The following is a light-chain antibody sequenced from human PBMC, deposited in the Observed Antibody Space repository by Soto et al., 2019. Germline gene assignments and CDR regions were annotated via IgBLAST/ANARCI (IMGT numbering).Light chain of an antibody. V-gene: IGKV3-20*01. CDR3: QQYYYPPLP. J-gene: IGKJ1*01. CDR1: QNSPNIY. CDR2: HSS. Sequence: ENVFTQSPDTLPLSPGERATLSCRASQNSPNIYLAWYQRRPGHPPTLRMYHSSIGSTGIPARISGTGTGKDFTLTIIRLEPEDFAVYYCQQYYYPPLPFGQGTKADIK.